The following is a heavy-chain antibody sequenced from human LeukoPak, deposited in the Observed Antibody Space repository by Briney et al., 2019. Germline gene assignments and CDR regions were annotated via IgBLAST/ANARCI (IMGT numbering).Heavy chain of an antibody. J-gene: IGHJ6*03. CDR3: TTDFWSGYYTGYYYYMDV. CDR1: GFTFSNAW. CDR2: IKSKTDGGTT. Sequence: GGSLRLSCAASGFTFSNAWMSWVRQAPGKGLEWVGRIKSKTDGGTTDYAAPVKGRFTISRDDSKNTLYLQMNSLKTEDTAVYYCTTDFWSGYYTGYYYYMDVWGKGTTVTVSS. V-gene: IGHV3-15*01. D-gene: IGHD3-3*01.